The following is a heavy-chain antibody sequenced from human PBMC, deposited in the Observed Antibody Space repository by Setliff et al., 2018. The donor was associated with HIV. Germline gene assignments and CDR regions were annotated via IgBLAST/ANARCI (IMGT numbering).Heavy chain of an antibody. J-gene: IGHJ4*02. V-gene: IGHV1-18*01. D-gene: IGHD2-21*02. Sequence: ASVKVSCKASGYTFSDYGVTWMRQAPGQGLEWVGWISAYTGNANYTQKLQGRITMTTDTYTGTAYMELRSLRSDDTAAYYCARAPGVTPFDHWGPGTLVTVSS. CDR2: ISAYTGNA. CDR1: GYTFSDYG. CDR3: ARAPGVTPFDH.